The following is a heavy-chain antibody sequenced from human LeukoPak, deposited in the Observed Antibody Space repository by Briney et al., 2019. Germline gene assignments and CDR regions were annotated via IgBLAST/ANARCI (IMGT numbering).Heavy chain of an antibody. D-gene: IGHD6-13*01. V-gene: IGHV3-23*01. CDR3: AKDGYSSSWYDDWFDP. J-gene: IGHJ5*02. CDR2: ISGSGGST. CDR1: GFTFSSYA. Sequence: GGSLRLSCAASGFTFSSYAMSWVRQAPGKGLEWVSAISGSGGSTYYADSVKGRFTISRDNSKNTLCLQMNSLRAEDTAVYYCAKDGYSSSWYDDWFDPWGQGTLVTVSS.